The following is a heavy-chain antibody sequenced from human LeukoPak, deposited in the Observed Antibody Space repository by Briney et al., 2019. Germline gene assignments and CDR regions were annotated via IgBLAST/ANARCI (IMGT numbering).Heavy chain of an antibody. CDR2: INPNSGGT. CDR3: ARVPPYGDYVDY. Sequence: ASVKVSCKASGYTLTGYYMNWVRQAPGQGLEWMGWINPNSGGTNYAQKFQGRVTMTGDTSISTAYMELSRLRSDDTAVYYCARVPPYGDYVDYWGQGTLVTVSS. D-gene: IGHD4-17*01. J-gene: IGHJ4*02. CDR1: GYTLTGYY. V-gene: IGHV1-2*02.